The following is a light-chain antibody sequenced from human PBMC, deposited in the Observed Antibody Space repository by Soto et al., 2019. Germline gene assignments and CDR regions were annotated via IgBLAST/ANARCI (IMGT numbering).Light chain of an antibody. V-gene: IGLV2-14*01. CDR1: SSDVGGYNY. CDR3: SSYTSSSTLYV. CDR2: DVS. Sequence: QSALTQPASVSGSPGQSITISCTGTSSDVGGYNYVSWYQQHPGKVPKLMIYDVSNRPSGVSNRFSGSKSGNTASLTISGLQAEDEADYYCSSYTSSSTLYVFGTGTKLIVL. J-gene: IGLJ1*01.